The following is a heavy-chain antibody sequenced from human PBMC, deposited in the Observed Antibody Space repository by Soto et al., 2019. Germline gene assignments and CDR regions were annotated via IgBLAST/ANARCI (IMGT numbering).Heavy chain of an antibody. CDR1: GFSLSTSGVG. CDR2: IYWSGDE. D-gene: IGHD1-1*01. CDR3: ARGPATLPVFAFDI. V-gene: IGHV2-5*01. J-gene: IGHJ3*02. Sequence: SGPTLVNPTQTLTLTCSFSGFSLSTSGVGVGWIRQSPGKALEWLALIYWSGDEHYRPSLKSRLSITKDTSKNHVVLIMTNMDPVDTATYYCARGPATLPVFAFDIWGQGTMVTVSS.